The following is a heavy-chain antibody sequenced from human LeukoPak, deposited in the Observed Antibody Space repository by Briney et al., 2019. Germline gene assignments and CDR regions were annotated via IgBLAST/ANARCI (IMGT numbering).Heavy chain of an antibody. V-gene: IGHV3-23*01. CDR2: ISGSGGST. CDR1: GFTFSSYG. J-gene: IGHJ4*02. CDR3: AKEVYYPYSGSYSGYYFDY. D-gene: IGHD1-26*01. Sequence: GGTLRLSCAASGFTFSSYGMSWVRQAPGKGLEWVSAISGSGGSTYYADSVKGRFTISRDNSKNTLYLQMNSLRAEDTAVYYCAKEVYYPYSGSYSGYYFDYWGQGTLVTVSS.